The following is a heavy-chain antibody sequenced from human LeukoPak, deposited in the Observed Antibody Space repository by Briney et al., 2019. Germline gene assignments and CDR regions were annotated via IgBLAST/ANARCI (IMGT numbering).Heavy chain of an antibody. D-gene: IGHD4-17*01. J-gene: IGHJ4*02. CDR1: GVTFSSYA. CDR2: ISGSGGTT. V-gene: IGHV3-23*01. CDR3: AKNYGDSYFDY. Sequence: GGSLRLSCAASGVTFSSYAMTWVRQAPGKGLEWVSGISGSGGTTYYADSVKGRFTISRDNSKNTLYLQMNSLRAEDTAVYYCAKNYGDSYFDYWGRGTLVTVSS.